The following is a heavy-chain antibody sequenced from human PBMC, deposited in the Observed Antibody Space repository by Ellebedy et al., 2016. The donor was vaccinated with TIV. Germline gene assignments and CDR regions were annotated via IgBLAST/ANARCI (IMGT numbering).Heavy chain of an antibody. Sequence: PGGSLRLSCKGSGYRFTSYWIGWVRQMPGKCLEWMGIIYPGDSDTRYSPSFQGQVTISADKSISTAYLQWSSLKASDTAIYYCARHGGYSSSPLNYWGQGTLVTVSS. CDR3: ARHGGYSSSPLNY. D-gene: IGHD6-6*01. V-gene: IGHV5-51*01. CDR1: GYRFTSYW. J-gene: IGHJ4*02. CDR2: IYPGDSDT.